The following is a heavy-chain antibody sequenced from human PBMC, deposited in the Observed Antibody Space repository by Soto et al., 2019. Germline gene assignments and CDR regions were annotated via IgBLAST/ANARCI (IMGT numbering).Heavy chain of an antibody. J-gene: IGHJ4*02. V-gene: IGHV4-34*01. D-gene: IGHD5-18*01. CDR2: INHLTTP. CDR1: GGSFSSYH. Sequence: SETLSLTCAVYGGSFSSYHWSWIRQTPGKGLEWIGEINHLTTPNYNPSLKSRVIISLDTPKNQFSLKLSSVTAADTAVYYCARGYDTALAPIFWGQGILVTVSS. CDR3: ARGYDTALAPIF.